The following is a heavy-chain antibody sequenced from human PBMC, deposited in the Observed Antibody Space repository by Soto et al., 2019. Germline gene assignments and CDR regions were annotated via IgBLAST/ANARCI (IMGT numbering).Heavy chain of an antibody. J-gene: IGHJ6*02. CDR2: IHTYNGNT. CDR3: AMVDVYVTPSPQDV. V-gene: IGHV1-18*01. Sequence: QVQLVQSGAEVKNPGASVKVSCKASGYTFTRYGIGWARQAPGQGLEWMGWIHTYNGNTNYAQNVQGRVTLTTDTSTSTAYMELRSLRSNDTAIYDCAMVDVYVTPSPQDVWSQGTTVIVSS. D-gene: IGHD3-16*01. CDR1: GYTFTRYG.